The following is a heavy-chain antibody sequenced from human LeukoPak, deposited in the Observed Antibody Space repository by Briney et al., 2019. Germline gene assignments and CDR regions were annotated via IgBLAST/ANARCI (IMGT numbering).Heavy chain of an antibody. J-gene: IGHJ4*02. CDR1: GVSISSFY. V-gene: IGHV4-59*01. CDR3: ASGAYGDYVYYFDY. Sequence: PETLSLTCTVSGVSISSFYWSSIRQPPGHGLEGIGYIYYSGSTNYNPSLQCRATISVDTSKTQFSLKLSSVTAADTAVYYCASGAYGDYVYYFDYWGQGTLVTVSS. CDR2: IYYSGST. D-gene: IGHD4-17*01.